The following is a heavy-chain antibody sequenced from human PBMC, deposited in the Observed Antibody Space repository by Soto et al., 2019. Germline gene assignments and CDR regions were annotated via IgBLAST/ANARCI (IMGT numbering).Heavy chain of an antibody. V-gene: IGHV5-51*01. J-gene: IGHJ6*02. Sequence: PGESLKISCKGSGYTFTNYWIGWVRQMPGKGPEWMGIIYPADSDTKYNPSFQGQVTISADKSITTTYLQWSSLKASDTASYYCAASTFYYGMDVWGQGTTVTVSS. CDR2: IYPADSDT. CDR1: GYTFTNYW. CDR3: AASTFYYGMDV.